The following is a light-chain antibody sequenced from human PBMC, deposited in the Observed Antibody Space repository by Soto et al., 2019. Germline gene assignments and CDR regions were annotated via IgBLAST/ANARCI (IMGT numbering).Light chain of an antibody. Sequence: DTQMTQSPSSLSASVGDRVTITCRASQNVRSYLNWYQQKPGEAPNLLIYETSTLQSGVPSRFSGSGSGTEFTLTISSLQPDDFATYYCQHYNSYSEAFGQGTKVDI. CDR3: QHYNSYSEA. J-gene: IGKJ1*01. CDR1: QNVRSY. CDR2: ETS. V-gene: IGKV1-5*01.